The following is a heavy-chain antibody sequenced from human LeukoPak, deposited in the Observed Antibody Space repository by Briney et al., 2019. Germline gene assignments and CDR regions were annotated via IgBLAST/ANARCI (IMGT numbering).Heavy chain of an antibody. V-gene: IGHV3-30-3*01. Sequence: GGSLRLSCAASGFTFSSYAMHWVRQAPGKGLEWVAVISYDGSNKYYADSVKGRFTISRDNSKNTLYLQMNSLRAEDTAVYYCARDGGSGWYGGNYYYGMDVWGQGTTVTVSS. J-gene: IGHJ6*02. CDR2: ISYDGSNK. CDR1: GFTFSSYA. D-gene: IGHD6-19*01. CDR3: ARDGGSGWYGGNYYYGMDV.